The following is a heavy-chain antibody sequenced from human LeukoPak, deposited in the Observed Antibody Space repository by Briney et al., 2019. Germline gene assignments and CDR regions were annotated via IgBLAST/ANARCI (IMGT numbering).Heavy chain of an antibody. CDR1: GGSISSSSYY. V-gene: IGHV4-39*01. J-gene: IGHJ4*02. D-gene: IGHD3-10*01. CDR3: ARLVGKRSMVRGPSRRYYFDY. CDR2: IYYSGST. Sequence: SETLSLTCTVSGGSISSSSYYWGWIRQPPGKGLEWIGCIYYSGSTYYNPSLKSRVTISVDTSKNQFSLKLSSVTAADTAVYYCARLVGKRSMVRGPSRRYYFDYWGQGTLVTVSS.